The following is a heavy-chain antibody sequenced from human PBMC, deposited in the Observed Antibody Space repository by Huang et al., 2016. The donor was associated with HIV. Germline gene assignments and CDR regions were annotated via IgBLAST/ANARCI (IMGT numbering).Heavy chain of an antibody. D-gene: IGHD1-1*01. CDR1: GGTFSSYA. CDR3: ARASGRIQLPGGYFDL. CDR2: IIPICGTT. Sequence: QVQLVQSAAEVKKPGSSVKVSCEASGGTFSSYAISWVRQAPGQGLEWMGGIIPICGTTTYRQNVQGRVTITADESSSTAYMELRSLRSEDTAVYDCARASGRIQLPGGYFDLWGRGTLVTVSS. J-gene: IGHJ2*01. V-gene: IGHV1-69*01.